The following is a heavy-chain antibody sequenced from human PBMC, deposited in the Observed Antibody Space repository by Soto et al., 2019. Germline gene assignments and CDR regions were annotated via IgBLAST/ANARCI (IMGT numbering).Heavy chain of an antibody. CDR1: GFTFSSYG. D-gene: IGHD3-22*01. Sequence: GGSLRLSCAASGFTFSSYGMHWVRQAPGKGLEWVAVIWYDGSNKYYADSVKGRFTISRDNSKNTLYLQMNSLRAEDTAVYYCARDPYYDSSGYYFDYWGQGTLVTVSS. CDR3: ARDPYYDSSGYYFDY. J-gene: IGHJ4*02. CDR2: IWYDGSNK. V-gene: IGHV3-33*01.